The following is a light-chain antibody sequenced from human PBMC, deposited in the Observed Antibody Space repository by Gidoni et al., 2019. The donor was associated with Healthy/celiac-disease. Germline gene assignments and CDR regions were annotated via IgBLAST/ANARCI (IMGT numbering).Light chain of an antibody. CDR1: NIGSKS. Sequence: VLTQPPSVSVAPGQTARITCGGNNIGSKSVHWYQQRPGQAPALVVYDESDRPSGIPERFSGSNSGTTATLTISRGEAVDEADYYCQVWDSSSDLVVFGGGTKLTVL. V-gene: IGLV3-21*02. CDR3: QVWDSSSDLVV. J-gene: IGLJ2*01. CDR2: DES.